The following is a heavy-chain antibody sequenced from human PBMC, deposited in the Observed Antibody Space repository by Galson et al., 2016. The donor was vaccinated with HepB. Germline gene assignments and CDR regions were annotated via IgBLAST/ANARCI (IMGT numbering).Heavy chain of an antibody. D-gene: IGHD2-2*01. CDR1: GGSISSTNW. V-gene: IGHV3-48*02. Sequence: ETLSLTCAVSGGSISSTNWWSWVRQPPGKGLEWVSYIGDTGSRIYYADSAKGRFTIARDNAKNSVYLQMNSLRDDDTAVYYCARDVSPYASPPDYWGQGTLVTVSS. CDR2: IGDTGSRI. J-gene: IGHJ4*02. CDR3: ARDVSPYASPPDY.